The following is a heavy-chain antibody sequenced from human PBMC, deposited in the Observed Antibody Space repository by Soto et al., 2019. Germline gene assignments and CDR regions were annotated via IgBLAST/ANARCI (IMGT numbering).Heavy chain of an antibody. CDR2: ISSSSSYI. J-gene: IGHJ6*02. Sequence: GGSLRLSCAASGFTFSSYSMNWVRQAPGKGLEWVSSISSSSSYIYYADSVKGRFTISRDNAKNTLYLQMNSLRAEDTAVYYCARKLGAAGYYYYGMDVWGQGTTVTVSS. CDR1: GFTFSSYS. V-gene: IGHV3-21*01. CDR3: ARKLGAAGYYYYGMDV. D-gene: IGHD6-25*01.